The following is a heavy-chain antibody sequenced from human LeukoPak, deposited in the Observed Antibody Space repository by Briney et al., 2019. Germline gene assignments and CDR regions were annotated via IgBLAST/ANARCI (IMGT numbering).Heavy chain of an antibody. J-gene: IGHJ6*02. D-gene: IGHD5-18*01. CDR1: GFTFSSYA. Sequence: QPGGSLRLSCAASGFTFSSYAMSWVRQAPGKGLEWVSAISGSAGSTYYADSVKGRFTISRDNSKNTLYLQMNSLRAEDTAVYYCGSGYSYGYYYYGMDVWGQGTTVTVSS. CDR2: ISGSAGST. CDR3: GSGYSYGYYYYGMDV. V-gene: IGHV3-23*01.